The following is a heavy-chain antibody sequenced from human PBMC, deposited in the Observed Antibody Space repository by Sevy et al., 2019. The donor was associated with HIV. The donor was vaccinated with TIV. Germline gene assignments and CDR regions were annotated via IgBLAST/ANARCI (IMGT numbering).Heavy chain of an antibody. V-gene: IGHV4-34*01. CDR2: INHSGST. D-gene: IGHD3-22*01. J-gene: IGHJ4*02. Sequence: SETLSLTCAVYGGSFSGYYWSWIRQPPGKGLEWIGEINHSGSTNYNPSLKRRVTISVDTSKNQFSLKLSSVTAADTAVYYCARGLFHYYDSSGYYFFDYWGQGTLVTVSS. CDR3: ARGLFHYYDSSGYYFFDY. CDR1: GGSFSGYY.